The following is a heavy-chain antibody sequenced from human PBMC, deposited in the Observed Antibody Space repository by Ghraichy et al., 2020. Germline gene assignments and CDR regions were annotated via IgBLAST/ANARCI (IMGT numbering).Heavy chain of an antibody. D-gene: IGHD3-10*01. V-gene: IGHV4-30-4*01. CDR1: GGSISSGDYY. J-gene: IGHJ6*03. CDR2: IYYSGST. Sequence: SETLSLTCTVSGGSISSGDYYWSWIRQPPGKGLEWIGYIYYSGSTYYNPSLKSRVTISVDTSKNQFSLKLSSVTAADTAVYYCARARLWFGELENYYMDVWGKGTTVTVSS. CDR3: ARARLWFGELENYYMDV.